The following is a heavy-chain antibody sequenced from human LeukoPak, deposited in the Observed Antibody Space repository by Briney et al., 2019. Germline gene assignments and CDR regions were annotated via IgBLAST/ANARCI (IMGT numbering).Heavy chain of an antibody. CDR1: GGSISSTT. Sequence: PSETLSLTCTVSGGSISSTTYYWGWVRQAPGKGLEWVAVISYDGSNKYYADSVKGRFTISRDNSKNTLFLQMNSLRAEDTAVYYCARDNQIITVNWFDPWGQGTLVTVSS. CDR2: ISYDGSNK. V-gene: IGHV3-30-3*01. J-gene: IGHJ5*02. D-gene: IGHD3-22*01. CDR3: ARDNQIITVNWFDP.